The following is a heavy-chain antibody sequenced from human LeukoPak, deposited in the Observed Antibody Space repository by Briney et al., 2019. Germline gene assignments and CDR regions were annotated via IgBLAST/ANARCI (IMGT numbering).Heavy chain of an antibody. D-gene: IGHD6-13*01. Sequence: ASVKVSCKASGYTFTSYDINWVRQATGQGLEWMGWMNPNSGNTGYAQKFQGRVTMTRNTSISTAYMELSSLRSEDTAVYYCARNGLSSWYYYNTHNWFDPWGQGTLVTVSS. CDR1: GYTFTSYD. CDR3: ARNGLSSWYYYNTHNWFDP. J-gene: IGHJ5*02. CDR2: MNPNSGNT. V-gene: IGHV1-8*01.